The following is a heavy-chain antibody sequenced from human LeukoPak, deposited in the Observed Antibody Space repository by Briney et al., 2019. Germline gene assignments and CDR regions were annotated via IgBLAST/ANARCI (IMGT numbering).Heavy chain of an antibody. CDR3: AKLGGSYYRLFSFDD. D-gene: IGHD1-26*01. Sequence: GGSLRLSCAASGFTFSSYAMGWVRQAPGKGLEWVSAISGSGGSTYYADSVKGRFTTSRDSSNNILSLQMNTLRAEDTALYYCAKLGGSYYRLFSFDDWGQGTLVTVSS. V-gene: IGHV3-23*01. CDR1: GFTFSSYA. CDR2: ISGSGGST. J-gene: IGHJ4*02.